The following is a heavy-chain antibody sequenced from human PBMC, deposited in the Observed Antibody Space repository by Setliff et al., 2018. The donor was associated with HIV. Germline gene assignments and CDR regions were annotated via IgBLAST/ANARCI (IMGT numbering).Heavy chain of an antibody. D-gene: IGHD6-19*01. V-gene: IGHV4-34*01. Sequence: SETLSLTCAVYGGSFSGYYWSWIRQPPGKGLEWIGEINHSGSTNYNPSLRSRVTISIGTSKNQFSLTLRSVTAADTAMYYCARPGSRSDWRHWGRGTLVTVSS. CDR1: GGSFSGYY. CDR3: ARPGSRSDWRH. CDR2: INHSGST. J-gene: IGHJ4*02.